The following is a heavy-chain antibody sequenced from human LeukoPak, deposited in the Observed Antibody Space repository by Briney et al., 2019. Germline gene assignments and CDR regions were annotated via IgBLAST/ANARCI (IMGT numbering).Heavy chain of an antibody. CDR3: AKEVYSSSWYVDD. CDR2: ISNDGSDE. J-gene: IGHJ4*02. V-gene: IGHV3-30*18. CDR1: GFTFNNYG. D-gene: IGHD6-13*01. Sequence: PGGSLRLSCAASGFTFNNYGMHWVRQAPGKGLEWVAVISNDGSDEYYADSVQGRFTISRDNPKNTLYLQMNSLRAGDTAVYYCAKEVYSSSWYVDDWGQGTLVTVSS.